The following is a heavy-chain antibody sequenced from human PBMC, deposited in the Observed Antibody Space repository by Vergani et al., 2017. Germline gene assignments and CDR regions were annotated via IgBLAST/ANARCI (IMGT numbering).Heavy chain of an antibody. CDR3: ARPGDYGGTFDY. CDR1: GGTFSSYT. J-gene: IGHJ4*02. V-gene: IGHV1-69*02. Sequence: QVQLVQSGAEVKKPGSSVKVSCKASGGTFSSYTFSWVRQAPGQGLEWMGRIIPILGIANYAQKFQGRVTITADKSTSTAYMDLSSLRSEDTAVYYCARPGDYGGTFDYWGQGTLVTVSS. D-gene: IGHD4-23*01. CDR2: IIPILGIA.